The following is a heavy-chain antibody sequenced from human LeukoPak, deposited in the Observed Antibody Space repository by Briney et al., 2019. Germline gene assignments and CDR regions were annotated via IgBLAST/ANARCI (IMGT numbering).Heavy chain of an antibody. CDR2: IYPGDSDT. CDR3: ARIPESVAGTDYFDY. V-gene: IGHV5-51*01. D-gene: IGHD6-19*01. Sequence: GESLQISCKGSGYSFTSYWIGWVRQMPGKGLEWMGIIYPGDSDTRYSPSFQGQVTISADKSISTAYLQWSSLKASDTAMYYCARIPESVAGTDYFDYWGQGTLVTVSS. CDR1: GYSFTSYW. J-gene: IGHJ4*02.